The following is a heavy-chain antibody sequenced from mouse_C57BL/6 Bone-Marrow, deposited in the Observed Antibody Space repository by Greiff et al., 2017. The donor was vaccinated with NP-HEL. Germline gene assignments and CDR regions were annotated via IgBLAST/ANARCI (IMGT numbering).Heavy chain of an antibody. V-gene: IGHV3-6*01. J-gene: IGHJ1*03. D-gene: IGHD1-1*01. CDR1: GYSITSGYY. CDR2: ISYDGSN. Sequence: EVQLQESGPGLVKPSQSLSLTCSVTGYSITSGYYWNWIRQFPGNKLEWRGYISYDGSNNYNPSLKNRISITRDTSKNQFFLKLNSVTTEDTATYYCAREATVVGRRYFDVWGTGTTVTVSS. CDR3: AREATVVGRRYFDV.